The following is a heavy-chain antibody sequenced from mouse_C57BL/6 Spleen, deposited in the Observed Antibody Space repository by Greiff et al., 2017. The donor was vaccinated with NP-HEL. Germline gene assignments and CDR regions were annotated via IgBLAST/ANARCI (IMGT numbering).Heavy chain of an antibody. J-gene: IGHJ4*01. Sequence: EVQLQQSGPELVKPGASVKISCKASGYSFTGYFMNWVKQSHGKSLAWIGRINPYNGDTFYNQKFKGKATLTVDKSSRTAHMELLSLTSEDFAVYYCAKGPLLLSGAMDYWGQGTSVTVSS. CDR3: AKGPLLLSGAMDY. V-gene: IGHV1-37*01. CDR1: GYSFTGYF. CDR2: INPYNGDT. D-gene: IGHD1-1*01.